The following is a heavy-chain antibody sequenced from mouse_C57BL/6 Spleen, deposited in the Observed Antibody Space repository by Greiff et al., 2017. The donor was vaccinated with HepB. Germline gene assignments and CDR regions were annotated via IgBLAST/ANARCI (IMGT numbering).Heavy chain of an antibody. CDR3: SRHGGNYGSSFFAY. Sequence: EVKVVESGGDLVKPGGPLKFPGPAPGFPFSSDATSWVRKTPDKRLEWVATISSGGSYTYYPDSVKGRFTISRDNAKNTLYLQMSSLKSEDTAMYYCSRHGGNYGSSFFAYWGQGTLVTVSA. J-gene: IGHJ3*01. CDR2: ISSGGSYT. V-gene: IGHV5-6*01. CDR1: GFPFSSDA. D-gene: IGHD1-1*01.